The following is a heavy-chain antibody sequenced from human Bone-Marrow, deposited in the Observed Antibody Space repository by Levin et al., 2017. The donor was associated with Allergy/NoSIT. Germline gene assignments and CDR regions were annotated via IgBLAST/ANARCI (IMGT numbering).Heavy chain of an antibody. CDR3: SGDSYLDSSGYYYSDY. Sequence: LSLTCAASGFTVSNKYMTWVRQAPGKGLEWVSVIYGGGGCTFYANSVKGRITISKGQAQNPLDPPMNKPRAQDTALYYCSGDSYLDSSGYYYSDYWGQGTLVTVSS. J-gene: IGHJ4*02. CDR1: GFTVSNKY. CDR2: IYGGGGCT. D-gene: IGHD3-22*01. V-gene: IGHV3-53*01.